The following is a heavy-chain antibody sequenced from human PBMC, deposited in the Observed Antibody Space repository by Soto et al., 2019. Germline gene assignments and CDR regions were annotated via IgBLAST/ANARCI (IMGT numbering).Heavy chain of an antibody. J-gene: IGHJ6*02. V-gene: IGHV3-23*01. CDR2: ISGSGGST. CDR1: GFTFSSYA. Sequence: PGGSLRLSCSASGFTFSSYAISWVRQAPGKGLEWVSSISGSGGSTYYADSVKGRFTISRDNSKSTLYLQMNSLRAEDTAVYYCATYSGNYERYGVYYGMDVWGQGTTVTVSS. CDR3: ATYSGNYERYGVYYGMDV. D-gene: IGHD1-26*01.